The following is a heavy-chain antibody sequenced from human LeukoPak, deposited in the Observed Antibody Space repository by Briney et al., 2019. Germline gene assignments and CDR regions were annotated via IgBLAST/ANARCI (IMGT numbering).Heavy chain of an antibody. CDR3: ARGPTMGYFDSDYFDY. V-gene: IGHV3-7*01. Sequence: GSLRLSCAASGFTFSSYWMSWVRQAPGKGLEWVANIKQDGSEIYYVDSVKGRFTISRDNAKNSLYLQMNTLRPEDTAVYYCARGPTMGYFDSDYFDYWGQGTLVTVSS. J-gene: IGHJ4*02. D-gene: IGHD3-9*01. CDR1: GFTFSSYW. CDR2: IKQDGSEI.